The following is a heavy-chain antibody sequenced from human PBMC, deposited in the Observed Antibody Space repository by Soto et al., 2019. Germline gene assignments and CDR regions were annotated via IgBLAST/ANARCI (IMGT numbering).Heavy chain of an antibody. CDR1: GGSISSGGYY. D-gene: IGHD2-15*01. Sequence: SETLSLTCTVSGGSISSGGYYWSWIRQHPGKGLEWIGYIYYSGSTYYNPSLKSRVTISVDTSKNQFSLKLSSVTAADTAVYYCTKANRYCSGANCFTFDYWGLGTLVTVSS. V-gene: IGHV4-31*03. CDR3: TKANRYCSGANCFTFDY. J-gene: IGHJ4*02. CDR2: IYYSGST.